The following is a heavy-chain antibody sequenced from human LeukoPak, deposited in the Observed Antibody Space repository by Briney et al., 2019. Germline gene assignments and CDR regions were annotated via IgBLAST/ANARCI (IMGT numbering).Heavy chain of an antibody. Sequence: GGSLRLSCAASGFAFSNCGMSWVRLPPGKGLEWVSVISGSGDNTYYANSVKGRCSISRDNAKNTLYLQMNSLRAEDTAVYYCARSPVEVDGFDIWGQGTMVTVSS. CDR3: ARSPVEVDGFDI. J-gene: IGHJ3*02. CDR1: GFAFSNCG. CDR2: ISGSGDNT. V-gene: IGHV3-23*01. D-gene: IGHD2-2*01.